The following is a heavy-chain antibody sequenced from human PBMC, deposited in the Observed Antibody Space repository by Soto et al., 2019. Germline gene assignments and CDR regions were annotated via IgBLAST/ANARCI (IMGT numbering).Heavy chain of an antibody. J-gene: IGHJ3*02. D-gene: IGHD2-2*01. Sequence: GGSLRLSCAASGFTFSSYWMSWVRQAPGKGLEWVANIKQDGSEKYYVDSVKGRFTISRDNAKNSLYLQMNSLRAEDTAVYYCARELRAGLSQVAILGYCSSTSCPHTPGDEAFDIWGQGTMVTVSS. CDR2: IKQDGSEK. CDR1: GFTFSSYW. CDR3: ARELRAGLSQVAILGYCSSTSCPHTPGDEAFDI. V-gene: IGHV3-7*01.